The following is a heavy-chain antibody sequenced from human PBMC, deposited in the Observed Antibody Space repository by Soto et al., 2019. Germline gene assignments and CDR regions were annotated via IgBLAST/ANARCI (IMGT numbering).Heavy chain of an antibody. CDR1: GYSFSNYW. D-gene: IGHD3-10*01. CDR2: IYPGDSDN. V-gene: IGHV5-51*01. J-gene: IGHJ6*02. Sequence: EVQLVQSGAEVKKPGESLKISCKGSGYSFSNYWIGWVRQMPGKGLEWMGIIYPGDSDNRYSPSLQGQVTISADKSISTAYLQWISLEAADTAMYYCGRGAGYGSGDTKVGMDVWGQGTTVTVSS. CDR3: GRGAGYGSGDTKVGMDV.